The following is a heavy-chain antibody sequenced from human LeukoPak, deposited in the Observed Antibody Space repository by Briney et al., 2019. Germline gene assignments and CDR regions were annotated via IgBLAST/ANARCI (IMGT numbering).Heavy chain of an antibody. V-gene: IGHV3-23*01. CDR1: GFTFSSYA. CDR3: AKASLRDSSGYHPLNWFDP. Sequence: GGSLRLSCAASGFTFSSYAISWVRQAPGKGLEWVSAISGSGGSTYYADSVKGRFTISRDNSKNTLYLQMNSLRAEDTAVYYCAKASLRDSSGYHPLNWFDPWGQGTLVTVSS. J-gene: IGHJ5*02. CDR2: ISGSGGST. D-gene: IGHD3-22*01.